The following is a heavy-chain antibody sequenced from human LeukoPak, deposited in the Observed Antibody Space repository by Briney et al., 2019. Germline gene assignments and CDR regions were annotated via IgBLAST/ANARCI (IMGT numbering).Heavy chain of an antibody. CDR2: IRYDGNNK. J-gene: IGHJ6*04. V-gene: IGHV3-30*02. CDR3: AELGITMIGGV. Sequence: GGLLRLSCAASGFSFSSYGMHWVRQAPGKGLEWVAFIRYDGNNKYYEDSVKGRFTISRDNSKNTLYLQMSSLRAEDTAVYYCAELGITMIGGVWGKGTTVTVSS. D-gene: IGHD3-10*02. CDR1: GFSFSSYG.